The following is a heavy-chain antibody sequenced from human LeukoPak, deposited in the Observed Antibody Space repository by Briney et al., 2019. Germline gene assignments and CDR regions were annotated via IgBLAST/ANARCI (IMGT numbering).Heavy chain of an antibody. CDR1: GFTFSSYG. D-gene: IGHD3-10*01. J-gene: IGHJ1*01. V-gene: IGHV3-33*01. CDR2: IWYDGSNK. CDR3: ARDGSGSYYKYFQH. Sequence: PGGSLRLSCAASGFTFSSYGMHWVRQAPGKGLEWVAVIWYDGSNKFYADSVKGRFTISRDNSKNTLYLQMNSLRAEDTAVYYCARDGSGSYYKYFQHWGQGTLVTVSS.